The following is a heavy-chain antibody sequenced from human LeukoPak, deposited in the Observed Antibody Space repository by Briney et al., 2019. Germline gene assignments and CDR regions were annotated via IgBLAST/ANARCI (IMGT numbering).Heavy chain of an antibody. J-gene: IGHJ4*02. Sequence: GESLKISCKGSGYSFTSYWLGWVRQVPGKGLEWIGIIYPGDSDTTYSPYFQGQVTISADKSISTAYLQWSSLKPSDTAMYYCPRLQGDSYGYLNWGQGTLVTVSS. CDR3: PRLQGDSYGYLN. V-gene: IGHV5-51*01. D-gene: IGHD5-18*01. CDR1: GYSFTSYW. CDR2: IYPGDSDT.